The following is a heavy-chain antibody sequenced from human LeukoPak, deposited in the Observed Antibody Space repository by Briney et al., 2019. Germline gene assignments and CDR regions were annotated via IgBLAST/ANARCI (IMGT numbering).Heavy chain of an antibody. V-gene: IGHV3-21*01. CDR2: ISSSSSYI. Sequence: GGSLRLSCAASGFTFSSYSMNWVRQAPGKGLEWVSSISSSSSYIYYADSVKGRFTISRDNAKNSLYLQMNSLRAEDTAVYYCARTIPARLAFDIWGQGTMVTVSS. D-gene: IGHD2-2*01. CDR3: ARTIPARLAFDI. CDR1: GFTFSSYS. J-gene: IGHJ3*02.